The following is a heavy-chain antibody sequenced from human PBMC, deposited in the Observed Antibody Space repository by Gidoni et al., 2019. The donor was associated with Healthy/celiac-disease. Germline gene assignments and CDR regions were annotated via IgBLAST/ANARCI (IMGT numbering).Heavy chain of an antibody. CDR2: INPNSGGT. Sequence: QVQLVQSGAEVQKPGASVQVSCKASGSTFTGYYMHWVRQAPGQGLEWMGWINPNSGGTNYAQKFKGRVTMTRDTSIRTAYMELSRLRSDDTAVYYGARDRGGGDAFDIWGQGTMVTVSS. CDR1: GSTFTGYY. D-gene: IGHD3-10*01. J-gene: IGHJ3*02. CDR3: ARDRGGGDAFDI. V-gene: IGHV1-2*02.